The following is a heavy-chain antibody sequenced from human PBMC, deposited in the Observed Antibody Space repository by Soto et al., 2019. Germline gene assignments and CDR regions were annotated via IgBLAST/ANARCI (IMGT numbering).Heavy chain of an antibody. J-gene: IGHJ5*02. CDR3: ARYLAVAGLNWFDP. D-gene: IGHD6-19*01. Sequence: SETLSLTCAVSGGSISSSNWWSWVRQPPGKGLEWIGEIYHSGSTNYNPSLKSRVTISVDKSKNQFSLKLSSVTAADTAVYYCARYLAVAGLNWFDPWGQGTLVTVSS. CDR1: GGSISSSNW. V-gene: IGHV4-4*02. CDR2: IYHSGST.